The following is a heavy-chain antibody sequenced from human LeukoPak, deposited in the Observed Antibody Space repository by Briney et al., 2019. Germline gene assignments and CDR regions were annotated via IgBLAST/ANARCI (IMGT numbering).Heavy chain of an antibody. CDR3: ARGTDYGDLTDY. J-gene: IGHJ4*02. CDR1: GFTFSSYE. V-gene: IGHV3-48*03. D-gene: IGHD4-17*01. CDR2: TSSSGSTI. Sequence: GGSLRHSCAASGFTFSSYEMNWVRQAPGKGLEWVSHTSSSGSTIYYADSVKGRFTISRDNAKNSLYLQMNSLRAEDTAVYYCARGTDYGDLTDYWGQGTLVTVSS.